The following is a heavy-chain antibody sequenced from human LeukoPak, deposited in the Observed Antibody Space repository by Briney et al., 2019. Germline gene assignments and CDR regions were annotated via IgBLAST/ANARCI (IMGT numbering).Heavy chain of an antibody. V-gene: IGHV3-23*01. CDR1: GFTFSTYA. CDR3: AKYYSDSSSYIDY. D-gene: IGHD3-22*01. Sequence: GASLRLSCAASGFTFSTYAMSWVRQAPGKGLEWVSAISGSGGSTYYADSVRGRFTISRDSSKNTLYLQMNSLRAEDTTVYYCAKYYSDSSSYIDYWGQGTLVTVSS. CDR2: ISGSGGST. J-gene: IGHJ4*02.